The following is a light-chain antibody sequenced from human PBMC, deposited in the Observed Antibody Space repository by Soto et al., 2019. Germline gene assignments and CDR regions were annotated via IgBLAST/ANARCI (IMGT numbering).Light chain of an antibody. Sequence: DIVMTQSPLSLPVTPGAPASISCRSSQSLLHTNAYNYLDWYLQHPGQSPQFLIYLGSNRASGVPDRLSVSGSGTDFTLKISSVEAEYVGVYCCMRSLQTPTFGGGTMVEIK. J-gene: IGKJ4*01. CDR1: QSLLHTNAYNY. CDR2: LGS. CDR3: MRSLQTPT. V-gene: IGKV2-28*01.